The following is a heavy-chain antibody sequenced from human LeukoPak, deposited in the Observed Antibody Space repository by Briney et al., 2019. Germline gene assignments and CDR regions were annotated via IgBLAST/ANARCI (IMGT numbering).Heavy chain of an antibody. V-gene: IGHV1-2*02. D-gene: IGHD3-3*01. J-gene: IGHJ5*02. CDR3: ARMYYDFWSGYFNWFDP. CDR2: INPNSGGT. Sequence: VASVKVSCKASGYTFTGYYMHWVRQAPGQGLEWMGWINPNSGGTNYAQKFQGRVTMTRDTSISTAYMELSRLRSDDTAVYYCARMYYDFWSGYFNWFDPWGQGTLVTVSS. CDR1: GYTFTGYY.